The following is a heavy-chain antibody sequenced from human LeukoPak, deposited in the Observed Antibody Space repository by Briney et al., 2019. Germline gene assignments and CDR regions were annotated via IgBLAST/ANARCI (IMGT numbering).Heavy chain of an antibody. CDR2: IYYSGST. CDR1: GGSISSYY. J-gene: IGHJ3*02. CDR3: ARHPDRGEAGTGFDI. Sequence: SETLSLTCTVSGGSISSYYWSWIRQPPGKGLEWIGYIYYSGSTNYNPSLNSQVTISVDTSKNHFSLKLSSVTAADTALYFCARHPDRGEAGTGFDIWGQGTMVTVS. D-gene: IGHD6-19*01. V-gene: IGHV4-59*08.